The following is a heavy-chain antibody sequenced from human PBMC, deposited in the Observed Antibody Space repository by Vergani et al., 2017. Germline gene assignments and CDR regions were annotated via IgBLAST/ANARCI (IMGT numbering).Heavy chain of an antibody. J-gene: IGHJ6*02. Sequence: QVQLVQSGAEVKKPGASVKVSCKASGYTFTSYDINWVRQATGQGLEWMGWMNPNSGNTGYAQKFQGRVTMTRNTSISTAYMEVSSLRSEDTAVYYCARGRYYDILTGYYASYYYGMDVWGQGTTVTVSS. CDR3: ARGRYYDILTGYYASYYYGMDV. CDR2: MNPNSGNT. CDR1: GYTFTSYD. D-gene: IGHD3-9*01. V-gene: IGHV1-8*01.